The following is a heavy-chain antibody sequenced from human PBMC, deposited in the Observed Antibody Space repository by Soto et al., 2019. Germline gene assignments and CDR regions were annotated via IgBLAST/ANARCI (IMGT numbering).Heavy chain of an antibody. V-gene: IGHV4-31*03. CDR2: IYYSGST. Sequence: SETLSLTCTVSGGSISSGGYYWSWIRQHPGKGLEWIGYIYYSGSTYYNPSLKSRVTISVDTSKNQFSLKLSSVTAADTAVYYCAISYSGIAAATTILYYYYYYMDVWGKGTTVTVSS. D-gene: IGHD6-13*01. CDR1: GGSISSGGYY. J-gene: IGHJ6*03. CDR3: AISYSGIAAATTILYYYYYYMDV.